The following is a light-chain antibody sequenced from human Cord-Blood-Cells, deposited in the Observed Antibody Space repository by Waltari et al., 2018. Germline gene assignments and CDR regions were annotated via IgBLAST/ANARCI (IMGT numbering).Light chain of an antibody. V-gene: IGLV1-44*01. CDR1: SSNIGSNT. Sequence: QSVLTQPPSASGTPGQRVTIPCSGSSSNIGSNTVNWNQQLPGTAPKPPIYSNNQRPAGVPDRFSGSKSGTSASLAISGLQSEDEADYYCAAWDDSLNGVVFGGGTKLTVL. CDR3: AAWDDSLNGVV. CDR2: SNN. J-gene: IGLJ2*01.